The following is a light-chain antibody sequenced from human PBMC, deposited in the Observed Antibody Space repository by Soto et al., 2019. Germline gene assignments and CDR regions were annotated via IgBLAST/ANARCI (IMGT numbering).Light chain of an antibody. CDR2: AAS. V-gene: IGKV1D-12*01. J-gene: IGKJ5*01. CDR1: QGISRS. Sequence: VQVTQSPSSVSASVGDRVTISCQASQGISRSLAWYQQKPGKAPKLLIYAASSLQSGVPSRFSGSGFGTDFTLTISSLQPEDSAIYYCQQADTFPITFAQGTRLEIK. CDR3: QQADTFPIT.